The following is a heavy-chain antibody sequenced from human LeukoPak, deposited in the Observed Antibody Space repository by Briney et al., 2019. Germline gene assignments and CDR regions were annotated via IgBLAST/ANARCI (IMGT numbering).Heavy chain of an antibody. CDR2: IRGDEGVK. V-gene: IGHV3-7*03. CDR3: ARDVGGALDY. D-gene: IGHD4-17*01. Sequence: GGSLRLSCTVSGFTFRNYWMAWVRQAPGKGLEWLSNIRGDEGVKNSVDSVKGRFTISRDNAKKSLYLQMNSLRVEDTAVYYCARDVGGALDYWGQGTLVTVSS. CDR1: GFTFRNYW. J-gene: IGHJ4*02.